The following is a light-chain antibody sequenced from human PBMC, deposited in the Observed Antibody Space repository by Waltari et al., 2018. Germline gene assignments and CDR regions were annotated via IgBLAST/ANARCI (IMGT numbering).Light chain of an antibody. Sequence: QSALTQPASVSGSPGQSITLSCTGTTYDIRYYDYFSWYQQHLGRAPKLIIYDVRERPSGVSDRFSGSKSGNTASLIISGLQADDEADYYCSSHTTRSTWVFGGGTKLTVL. CDR3: SSHTTRSTWV. CDR1: TYDIRYYDY. V-gene: IGLV2-14*03. J-gene: IGLJ3*02. CDR2: DVR.